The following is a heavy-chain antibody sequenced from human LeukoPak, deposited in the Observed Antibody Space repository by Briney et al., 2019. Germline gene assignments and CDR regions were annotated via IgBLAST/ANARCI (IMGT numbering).Heavy chain of an antibody. Sequence: SETLSLTCTVSGGSISSSSYYWGWIRQPPGKGLEWIGSIYYSGSTYYNPSLKSRVTISVDTSKNQFSLKLSSVTAADTAVYYCARHSIAAGVWYFDYWGQGTLVTVSS. CDR2: IYYSGST. J-gene: IGHJ4*02. CDR1: GGSISSSSYY. V-gene: IGHV4-39*01. CDR3: ARHSIAAGVWYFDY. D-gene: IGHD6-13*01.